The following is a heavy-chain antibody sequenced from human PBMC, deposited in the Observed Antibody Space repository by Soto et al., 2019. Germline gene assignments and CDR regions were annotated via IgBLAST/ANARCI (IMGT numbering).Heavy chain of an antibody. CDR3: ARGASVATSEY. Sequence: ASVKLTWTACGYGFTSYGTSWVRQAPGQGLEWMGWISAYNGNTNYSQKLQGRVTMTTDTSTSTAYMELRSLRSDDTAVHYCARGASVATSEYRGQGTLVTVSS. CDR2: ISAYNGNT. CDR1: GYGFTSYG. J-gene: IGHJ4*02. D-gene: IGHD5-12*01. V-gene: IGHV1-18*04.